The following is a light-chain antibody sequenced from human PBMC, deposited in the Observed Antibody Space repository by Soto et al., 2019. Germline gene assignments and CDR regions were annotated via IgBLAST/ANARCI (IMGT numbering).Light chain of an antibody. CDR2: TAS. CDR3: QQSYTTLWT. CDR1: QRISNL. Sequence: DIQMTQSPSSLTASVGESFTITCRASQRISNLLNWYQQKPGKAPKLLIHTASSLQTGVPSRFTGSGSGTDFSLTINSLQPKDFATYYCQQSYTTLWTFGQGTKVDIK. J-gene: IGKJ1*01. V-gene: IGKV1-39*01.